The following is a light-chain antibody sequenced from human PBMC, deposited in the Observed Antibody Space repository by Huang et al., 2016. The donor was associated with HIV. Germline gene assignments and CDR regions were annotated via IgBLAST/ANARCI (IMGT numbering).Light chain of an antibody. V-gene: IGKV1-9*01. CDR3: QQSRT. CDR1: QDISSY. J-gene: IGKJ4*01. CDR2: AAS. Sequence: IQLTQSPSSLSASVGDRVTITCRASQDISSYLAWYQQKPGKAPKLLFFAASTLQSGVPSRFSGSGSGTDFTLTISSLQPEDFATYYCQQSRTFGGGTKVDIK.